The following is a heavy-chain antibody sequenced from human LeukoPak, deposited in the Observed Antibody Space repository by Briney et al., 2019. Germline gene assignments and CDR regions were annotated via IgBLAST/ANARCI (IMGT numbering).Heavy chain of an antibody. D-gene: IGHD1-26*01. CDR3: XXXXGGSYFPPFDY. J-gene: IGHJ4*02. CDR2: INHSGST. V-gene: IGHV4-34*01. Sequence: KPSETLSLTCAVYGGSFSGYYWSWIRQPPGKGLEWIGEINHSGSTNYNPSLKSRVTISVDTSKNQFSLKLSSVTAADTAVYYCXXXXGGSYFPPFDYWGQGTLVTVSS. CDR1: GGSFSGYY.